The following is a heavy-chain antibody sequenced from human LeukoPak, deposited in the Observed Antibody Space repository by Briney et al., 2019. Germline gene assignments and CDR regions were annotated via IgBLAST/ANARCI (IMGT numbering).Heavy chain of an antibody. D-gene: IGHD3-10*01. Sequence: QPGGSLRLSCAASGFSFSNSAMHWVRQAPGKGLEWVAVMSYDGSNEKYADSVRGRFTISRDNSKNTLYLQMNSLRAEDTAVYYCAKALPLYYYGSGSAYFDYWGQGTLVTVSS. V-gene: IGHV3-30-3*01. CDR2: MSYDGSNE. J-gene: IGHJ4*02. CDR1: GFSFSNSA. CDR3: AKALPLYYYGSGSAYFDY.